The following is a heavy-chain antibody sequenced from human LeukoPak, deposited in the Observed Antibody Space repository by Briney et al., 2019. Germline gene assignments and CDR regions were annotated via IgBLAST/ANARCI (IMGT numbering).Heavy chain of an antibody. V-gene: IGHV1-24*01. J-gene: IGHJ3*02. CDR2: FDPEDGET. D-gene: IGHD3-22*01. CDR1: GYTLTELS. CDR3: ATAYYYDSILKVSYAFDI. Sequence: ASVKVSCKVSGYTLTELSMHWVRQAPGKGLEWMGGFDPEDGETIYAQKFQGRVTMTEDTSTDTAYMEPSSLRSEDTAVYYCATAYYYDSILKVSYAFDIWGQGTMVTVSS.